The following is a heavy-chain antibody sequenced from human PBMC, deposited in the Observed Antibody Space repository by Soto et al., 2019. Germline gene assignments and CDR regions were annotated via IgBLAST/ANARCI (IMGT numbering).Heavy chain of an antibody. CDR3: ARVVLTITRGAFDA. D-gene: IGHD3-9*01. J-gene: IGHJ3*01. Sequence: QVQLQESGPGLVKPSGTLSLTCAVSGGSISSSHWWTWVRQSPGKGLEYIGEISHSGTSNSNPSLKYRVSLTVYKSKNHFPLALPSVTAADAAVYYCARVVLTITRGAFDAWGQGTLVIVSS. CDR2: ISHSGTS. CDR1: GGSISSSHW. V-gene: IGHV4-4*02.